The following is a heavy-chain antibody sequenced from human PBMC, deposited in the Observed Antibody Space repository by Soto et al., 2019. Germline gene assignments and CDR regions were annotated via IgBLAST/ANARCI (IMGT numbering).Heavy chain of an antibody. CDR3: ARDSVITMAPSFDY. D-gene: IGHD3-10*01. CDR2: IWYDGSNK. V-gene: IGHV3-33*01. Sequence: PGGSLRLFCAGSGFTFSRYGMHWVRQAPGKGLEWVAVIWYDGSNKYYADSVKGRFTISRDNSKNTLYLQMNSLRAEDTAVYYCARDSVITMAPSFDYWGQGTLVTVSS. J-gene: IGHJ4*02. CDR1: GFTFSRYG.